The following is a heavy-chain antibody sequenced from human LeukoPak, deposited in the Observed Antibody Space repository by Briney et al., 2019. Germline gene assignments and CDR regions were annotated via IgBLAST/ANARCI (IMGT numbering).Heavy chain of an antibody. Sequence: GSLRLCCAASGFPFSSYWMHWVRQAPGKGLVWVSRINSDGSSTSYGDSVKGRFTISRDNAKNTLYLQMNSLRAEDTAVYYCARDLYYYDSTSRFDYWGQGTLVTVSS. CDR1: GFPFSSYW. D-gene: IGHD3-22*01. V-gene: IGHV3-74*01. CDR3: ARDLYYYDSTSRFDY. J-gene: IGHJ4*02. CDR2: INSDGSST.